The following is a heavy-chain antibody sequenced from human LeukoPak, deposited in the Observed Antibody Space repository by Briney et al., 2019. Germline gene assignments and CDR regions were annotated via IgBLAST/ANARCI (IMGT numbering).Heavy chain of an antibody. Sequence: GASVKVSCKASGYTFTGYYMHWVRQAPGQGLEWMGWINPNSGGTSYAQKFQGRVTMTRDTSTSTVYMELSSLRSEDTAVYYCARGAKYYFDSSGYTYYYYYYMDVWGKGTTVTISS. V-gene: IGHV1-2*02. J-gene: IGHJ6*03. CDR1: GYTFTGYY. CDR3: ARGAKYYFDSSGYTYYYYYYMDV. D-gene: IGHD3-22*01. CDR2: INPNSGGT.